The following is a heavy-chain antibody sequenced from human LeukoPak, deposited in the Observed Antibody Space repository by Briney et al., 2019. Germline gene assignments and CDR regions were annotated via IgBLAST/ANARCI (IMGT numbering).Heavy chain of an antibody. V-gene: IGHV1-3*01. CDR2: INADNGNT. D-gene: IGHD3-22*01. J-gene: IGHJ6*02. CDR3: ARSANNYYDSSGYYYGPSYYYGMDV. Sequence: ASVKVSCKASGYTFTSYAMHWVRQAPGQRLEWMGWINADNGNTKYSQKFQGRVTITRDTSASTAYMELSSLSSEDTAVYYCARSANNYYDSSGYYYGPSYYYGMDVWGQGTTVTVSS. CDR1: GYTFTSYA.